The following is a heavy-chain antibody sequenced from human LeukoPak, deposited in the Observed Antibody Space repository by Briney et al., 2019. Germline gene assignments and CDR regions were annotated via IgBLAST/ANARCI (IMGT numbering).Heavy chain of an antibody. CDR3: ARIYGGDV. J-gene: IGHJ6*02. D-gene: IGHD4-17*01. CDR2: INPNSGGT. CDR1: GYTFTGYY. V-gene: IGHV1-2*02. Sequence: RASVKVSCKASGYTFTGYYVHWARQAPGQGLEWMGWINPNSGGTNYAQKFQGRVTMTRDTSISTAYMELSRLRSDDTAVYYCARIYGGDVWGQGTTVTVSS.